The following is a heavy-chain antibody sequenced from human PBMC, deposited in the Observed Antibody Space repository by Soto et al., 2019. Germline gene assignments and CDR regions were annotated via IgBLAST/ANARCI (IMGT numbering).Heavy chain of an antibody. CDR3: ARDRGASSSSGYYYGMDV. V-gene: IGHV6-1*01. CDR2: TYYRSKWYN. Sequence: SQTLSLTCAISGDSVSSTSAAWNWIRQSPSRGLEWLGRTYYRSKWYNDYAVSVKSRITINPDTSKNQFSLQLNPVTPEDTAVYYCARDRGASSSSGYYYGMDVWGQGTTVTVSS. J-gene: IGHJ6*02. D-gene: IGHD6-6*01. CDR1: GDSVSSTSAA.